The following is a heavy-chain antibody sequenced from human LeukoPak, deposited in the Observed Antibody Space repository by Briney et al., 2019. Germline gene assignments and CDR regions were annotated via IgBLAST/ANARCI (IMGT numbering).Heavy chain of an antibody. CDR1: GFXFSSYS. Sequence: PGGSLRLSCAASGFXFSSYSINWVRQAPGKGQEWLAPISSSSSYIYYADSLKGRFTISRDNAKNSLYLVMNSLRAEDTAVYYCASSTPEHYDILTGYYPSLYYFDYWGQGTLVTVSS. CDR2: ISSSSSYI. J-gene: IGHJ4*02. D-gene: IGHD3-9*01. V-gene: IGHV3-21*01. CDR3: ASSTPEHYDILTGYYPSLYYFDY.